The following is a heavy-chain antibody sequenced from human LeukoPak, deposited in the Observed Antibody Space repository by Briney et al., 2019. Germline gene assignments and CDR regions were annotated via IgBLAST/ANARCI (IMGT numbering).Heavy chain of an antibody. D-gene: IGHD3-22*01. V-gene: IGHV4-39*01. Sequence: PSETLSLTCTVSGNSIRSSSYYWGWIRQSPERWLECIGSIYYRGSKYSSAYFKRRVTISVETSKNQFSLKLRSVIAADRAVYYCASRYYYDTRGYFLHWGEGALVTVSS. CDR1: GNSIRSSSYY. J-gene: IGHJ1*01. CDR2: IYYRGSK. CDR3: ASRYYYDTRGYFLH.